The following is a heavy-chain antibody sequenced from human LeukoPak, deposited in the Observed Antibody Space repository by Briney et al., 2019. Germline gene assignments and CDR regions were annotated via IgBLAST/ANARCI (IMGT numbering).Heavy chain of an antibody. CDR2: IKSISAGGET. J-gene: IGHJ4*02. CDR3: TKDKFSSGWYGGFDS. D-gene: IGHD6-19*01. V-gene: IGHV3-15*01. Sequence: GGSLRLSCVASGFPVSNAWMSWVRQAPGKGLEWVGRIKSISAGGETDFAAPVKGRFTMSRDDSKNTLFLQMNSLNSEDTAVYYCTKDKFSSGWYGGFDSWGQGTLVTVSS. CDR1: GFPVSNAW.